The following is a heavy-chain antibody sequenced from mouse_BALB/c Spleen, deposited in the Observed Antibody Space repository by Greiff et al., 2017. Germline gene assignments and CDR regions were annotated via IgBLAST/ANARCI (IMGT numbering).Heavy chain of an antibody. J-gene: IGHJ4*01. Sequence: QVQLQQSGAELVRPGVSVKISCKGSGYTFTDYAMHWVKQSHAKSLEWIGVISTYYGDASYNQKFKGKATMTVDKSSSTAYMELARLTSEDSAIYYCARYGGNSLHYYAMDYWGQGTSVTVSS. CDR3: ARYGGNSLHYYAMDY. CDR2: ISTYYGDA. D-gene: IGHD1-1*02. CDR1: GYTFTDYA. V-gene: IGHV1S137*01.